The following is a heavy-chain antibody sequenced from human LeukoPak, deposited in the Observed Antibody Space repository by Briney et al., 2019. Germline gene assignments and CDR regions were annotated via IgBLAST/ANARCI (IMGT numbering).Heavy chain of an antibody. Sequence: GGSLRLSCAASGFTFGSYVMTWVRQAPGKGLQWVSRITGSGGSTYYADSGKGRFTLSRDNSKNTLYLQMSSLRVEDTAVYFCAKEGYSTGWLDCWGQGTLVTVSS. J-gene: IGHJ4*02. CDR3: AKEGYSTGWLDC. CDR1: GFTFGSYV. D-gene: IGHD6-19*01. V-gene: IGHV3-23*01. CDR2: ITGSGGST.